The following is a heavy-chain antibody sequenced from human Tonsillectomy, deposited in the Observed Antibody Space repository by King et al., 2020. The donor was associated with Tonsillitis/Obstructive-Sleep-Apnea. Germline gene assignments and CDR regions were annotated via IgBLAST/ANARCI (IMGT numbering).Heavy chain of an antibody. CDR3: ARGARMKLYIDV. Sequence: VQLVESGGGVVQPGRSLRLSCAASGFTFSEYGMYWVRQAPGKGLDWVAAISRDGSSKFYSDSVRGRFAISRDNSKSTLYLQLNSVTAGDTALYYCARGARMKLYIDVWGKRDPGTVS. CDR2: ISRDGSSK. CDR1: GFTFSEYG. J-gene: IGHJ6*03. V-gene: IGHV3-30*03. D-gene: IGHD2/OR15-2a*01.